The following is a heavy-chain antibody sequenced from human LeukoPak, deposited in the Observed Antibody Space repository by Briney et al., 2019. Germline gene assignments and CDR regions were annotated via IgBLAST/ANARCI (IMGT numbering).Heavy chain of an antibody. CDR2: IRSKAYGGTT. Sequence: GGSLRLSCTASGFTFGDYSMNWVRQAPGKGLEWVGFIRSKAYGGTTEYAASVKGRFTISRDDSKSIAYLQMNSLETDDTAVYYCTRGRRATHDYWGQGTLVTVSS. CDR3: TRGRRATHDY. V-gene: IGHV3-49*04. CDR1: GFTFGDYS. J-gene: IGHJ4*02. D-gene: IGHD1-26*01.